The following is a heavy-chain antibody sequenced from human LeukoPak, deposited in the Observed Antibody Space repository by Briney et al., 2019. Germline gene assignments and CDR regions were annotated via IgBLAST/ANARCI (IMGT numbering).Heavy chain of an antibody. V-gene: IGHV3-23*01. D-gene: IGHD3-22*01. Sequence: GGSLRLSCAASGFTFTGFAMSWVRQAPGKGPEWVSRIGGSSGSTYYADSVKGRFTISRDNSKKTLYLQMNSLRAEDTAVYYCAKDLHYYDGYWGQGTLVTVSS. CDR1: GFTFTGFA. CDR3: AKDLHYYDGY. J-gene: IGHJ4*02. CDR2: IGGSSGST.